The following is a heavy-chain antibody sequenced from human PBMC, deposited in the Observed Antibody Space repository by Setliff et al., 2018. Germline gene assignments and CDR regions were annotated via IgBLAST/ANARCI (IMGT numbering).Heavy chain of an antibody. Sequence: GASVKVSCKTSGYSFTKYFLHWVRQAPGQGLEWMGRVFTATDDTQFRTEFQDRVSVTRDTSMSTTYMELSGLRSDDTAVHYCVRQDILTGYYAFDYWGQGTLVTVSS. CDR2: VFTATDDT. CDR3: VRQDILTGYYAFDY. D-gene: IGHD3-9*01. V-gene: IGHV1-2*06. J-gene: IGHJ4*02. CDR1: GYSFTKYF.